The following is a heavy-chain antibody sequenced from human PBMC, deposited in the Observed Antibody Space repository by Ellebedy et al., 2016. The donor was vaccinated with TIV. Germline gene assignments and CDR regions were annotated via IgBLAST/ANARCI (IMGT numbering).Heavy chain of an antibody. CDR1: GFTFGDFA. J-gene: IGHJ6*02. V-gene: IGHV3-49*04. Sequence: GESLKISXTASGFTFGDFAISWVRQAPGKGLEWVGFIGSKGYGGTTQYAASVKGRFTISRDDSKSIAYLQMNSLKTEDTALHYCTREAANWNYPYYYYNGMDVWGQGTTVTVSS. CDR2: IGSKGYGGTT. D-gene: IGHD1-7*01. CDR3: TREAANWNYPYYYYNGMDV.